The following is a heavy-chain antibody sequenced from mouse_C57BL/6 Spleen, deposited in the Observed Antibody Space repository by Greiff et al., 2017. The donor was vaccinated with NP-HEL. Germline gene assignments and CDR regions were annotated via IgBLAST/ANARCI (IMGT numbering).Heavy chain of an antibody. V-gene: IGHV1-81*01. CDR3: ARDDGYSDD. CDR1: GYTFTSYG. Sequence: VQLQQSGAELARPGASVKLSCKASGYTFTSYGISWVKQRTGQGLEWIGEIYPRSGNTYYNEKFKGKATLTADKSSSTAYMELRSLTSEDSAVYFCARDDGYSDDGGQGTTLTVSS. D-gene: IGHD2-3*01. CDR2: IYPRSGNT. J-gene: IGHJ2*01.